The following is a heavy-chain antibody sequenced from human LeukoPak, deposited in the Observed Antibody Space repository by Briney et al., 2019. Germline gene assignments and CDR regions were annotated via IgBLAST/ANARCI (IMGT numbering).Heavy chain of an antibody. CDR1: GFTFSSYA. J-gene: IGHJ4*02. D-gene: IGHD6-6*01. Sequence: GGSLRLSCAASGFTFSSYAMSWVRQAPGKGLEWVSVLYSDGTTYYVDSVKGRFTISSDNSKNTLYLQMNNLRAEDTAVYYCATASYSGWTASHDYWGQGTLVTVFS. CDR2: LYSDGTT. CDR3: ATASYSGWTASHDY. V-gene: IGHV3-66*01.